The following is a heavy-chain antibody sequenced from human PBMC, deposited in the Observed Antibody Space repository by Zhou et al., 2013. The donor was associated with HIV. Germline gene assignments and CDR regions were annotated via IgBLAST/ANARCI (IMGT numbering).Heavy chain of an antibody. V-gene: IGHV1-18*01. CDR1: GYAFDRYD. J-gene: IGHJ3*02. Sequence: QAQLVQSGDEVKKPGASVKVSCKASGYAFDRYDISWVRQAPGQGLEWMGWISGYNGNTNYSKKLQGRVTMTTDTSTRTAYMAMTSLRYDDTAVYYCVRAPTATQVQRGWVVGGSFDIWGLGTLVTSLQ. CDR2: ISGYNGNT. D-gene: IGHD2-15*01. CDR3: VRAPTATQVQRGWVVGGSFDI.